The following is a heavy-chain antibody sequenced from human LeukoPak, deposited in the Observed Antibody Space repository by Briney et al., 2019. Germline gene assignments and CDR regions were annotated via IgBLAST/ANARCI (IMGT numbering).Heavy chain of an antibody. J-gene: IGHJ6*03. Sequence: GGSLRLSCAASGFTFSSYSMNWVRQAPRKGLEWVSYISRGSSTIYYADSVKGRFTISRDNAKNSLYLQINSLRAEDTAVYYCARDDYVWGRPCYDCYMDVWGKGTTVTVSS. D-gene: IGHD3-16*01. CDR2: ISRGSSTI. CDR1: GFTFSSYS. CDR3: ARDDYVWGRPCYDCYMDV. V-gene: IGHV3-48*01.